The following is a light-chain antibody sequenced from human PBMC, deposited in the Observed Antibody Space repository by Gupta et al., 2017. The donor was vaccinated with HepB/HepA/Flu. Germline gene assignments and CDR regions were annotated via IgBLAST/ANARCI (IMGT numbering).Light chain of an antibody. Sequence: EIVMTQSPATLSVSPGERATLSCRASQSVSSNLAWYQQKPGQAPRVLIYGASTRATGIPARFSGRGSGTEFTLTIGSLQSEDFAVYYCQQYDSWWTFGQGTKVEIK. V-gene: IGKV3-15*01. J-gene: IGKJ1*01. CDR2: GAS. CDR3: QQYDSWWT. CDR1: QSVSSN.